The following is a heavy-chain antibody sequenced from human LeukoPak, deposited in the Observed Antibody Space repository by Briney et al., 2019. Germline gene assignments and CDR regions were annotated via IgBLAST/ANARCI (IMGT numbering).Heavy chain of an antibody. CDR2: INHSGST. D-gene: IGHD3-10*01. J-gene: IGHJ5*02. Sequence: PSETLSLTCTVSGYSISSGYYWGWIRQPPGKGLEWIGEINHSGSTNYNPSLKSRVTISVDTSKNQFSLKLSSVTAADTAVYYCARRLLWFGELAKFDPWGQGTLVTVSS. V-gene: IGHV4-38-2*02. CDR1: GYSISSGYY. CDR3: ARRLLWFGELAKFDP.